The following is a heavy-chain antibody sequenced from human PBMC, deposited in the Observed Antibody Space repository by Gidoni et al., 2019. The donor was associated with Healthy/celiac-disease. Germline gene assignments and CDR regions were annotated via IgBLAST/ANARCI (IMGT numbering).Heavy chain of an antibody. CDR2: ISGSGGST. D-gene: IGHD6-13*01. J-gene: IGHJ3*02. CDR3: AKEERSSSWSAAFDI. CDR1: GFTFSSYA. V-gene: IGHV3-23*01. Sequence: EVQLLECGGGLVQPGGSLRLSCAASGFTFSSYAMSWVRQAPGQGLEWVSAISGSGGSTYYAASVKGRFTISRDNSKNTLYLQMNSLRAEDTAVYYCAKEERSSSWSAAFDIWGQGTMVTVSS.